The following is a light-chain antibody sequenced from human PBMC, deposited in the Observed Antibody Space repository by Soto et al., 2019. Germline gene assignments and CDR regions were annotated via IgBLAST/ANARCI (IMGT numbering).Light chain of an antibody. V-gene: IGKV3-20*01. CDR3: QYYGRTGT. J-gene: IGKJ1*01. CDR1: ERVGSNH. CDR2: DAT. Sequence: EIVLTQSPGTLTLAPGESASLSCRASERVGSNHLAWYQQRPGRAPRLLIYDATSRPTGVPDRFTGSGSGTDFTLTITSLEPEDFAVYYCQYYGRTGTFGQGTKVEIK.